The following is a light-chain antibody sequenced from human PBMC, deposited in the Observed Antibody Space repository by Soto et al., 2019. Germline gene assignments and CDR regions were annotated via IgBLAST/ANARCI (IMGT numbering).Light chain of an antibody. CDR2: SAF. CDR1: QSVSSNY. J-gene: IGKJ1*01. V-gene: IGKV3-20*01. CDR3: QYYGSSPWT. Sequence: EIVLTQSPGTLSLSPGERGTLSCRASQSVSSNYLAWYQQKPGQAPSLLIYSAFSRATGIPHRFSGSGSGTDFTLTISRLEPEDFAVYYCQYYGSSPWTFGQGTKVEIK.